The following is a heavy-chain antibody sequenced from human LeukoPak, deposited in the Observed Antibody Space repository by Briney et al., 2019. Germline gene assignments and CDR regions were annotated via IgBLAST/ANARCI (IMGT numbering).Heavy chain of an antibody. CDR1: GYTLTELS. Sequence: GASVKVYCKVSGYTLTELSMHWVRQAPGKGLEWMGGFDPEDGETIYAQKFQGRVTMTEDTSTDTAYMELSSLRSEDTAVYYCATDSRLGSGLLDFDYWGQGTLVTVSS. V-gene: IGHV1-24*01. CDR2: FDPEDGET. D-gene: IGHD6-19*01. CDR3: ATDSRLGSGLLDFDY. J-gene: IGHJ4*02.